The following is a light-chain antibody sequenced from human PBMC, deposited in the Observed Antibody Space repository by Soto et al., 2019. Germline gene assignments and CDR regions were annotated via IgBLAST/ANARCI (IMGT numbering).Light chain of an antibody. CDR1: QSLTSW. CDR3: KHYYNFRWT. Sequence: DIQLTQSPATLSASVGDRVTITCRASQSLTSWLAWYQQGPGTAPKLLNYKPSTLESGVPSRFSGNGSGTEFTLTISSLQPDDFATYLCKHYYNFRWTFGQGTKVDIK. J-gene: IGKJ1*01. V-gene: IGKV1-5*03. CDR2: KPS.